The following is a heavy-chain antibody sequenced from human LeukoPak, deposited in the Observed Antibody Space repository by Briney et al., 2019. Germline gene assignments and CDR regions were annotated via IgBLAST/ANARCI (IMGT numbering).Heavy chain of an antibody. CDR3: ARGPPPSYGSNDAFDI. V-gene: IGHV4-59*12. CDR2: IYYSGST. CDR1: GGSISSYY. D-gene: IGHD5-18*01. Sequence: PSETLSLTCTVSGGSISSYYWSWIRQPPGKGLEWIAYIYYSGSTNYNPSLKSRVTISVDTSKNQFSLKLSSVTAADTAVYYCARGPPPSYGSNDAFDIWGQGTMVTVSS. J-gene: IGHJ3*02.